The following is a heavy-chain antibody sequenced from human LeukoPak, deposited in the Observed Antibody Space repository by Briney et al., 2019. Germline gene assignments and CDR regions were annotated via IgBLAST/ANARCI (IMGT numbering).Heavy chain of an antibody. CDR2: IYTSGST. CDR3: ARQGASSFWGSYDY. J-gene: IGHJ4*02. V-gene: IGHV4-4*07. Sequence: PSETLSLICTVSGASFTTYYWSWIRQPAGKGLEWIGRIYTSGSTDYDPSLRSRVTISADKSKNQFSLRLTSVTAADTAVYYCARQGASSFWGSYDYWGQGTLVTVSS. D-gene: IGHD1-26*01. CDR1: GASFTTYY.